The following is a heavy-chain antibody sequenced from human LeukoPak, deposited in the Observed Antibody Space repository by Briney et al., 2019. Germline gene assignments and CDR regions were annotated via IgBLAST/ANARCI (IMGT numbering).Heavy chain of an antibody. CDR2: ISGTGGDT. V-gene: IGHV3-23*01. CDR1: GFIFSNFP. D-gene: IGHD3-22*01. CDR3: AKILGHDSSGYYYYGMDV. J-gene: IGHJ6*02. Sequence: GGSLRLSCAASGFIFSNFPMTWVRQTPGKGLEGVSSISGTGGDTYYTDSVRGRFTISRDNSKNALYLQMNSLRAEDTAVYYCAKILGHDSSGYYYYGMDVWGQGTTVTVSS.